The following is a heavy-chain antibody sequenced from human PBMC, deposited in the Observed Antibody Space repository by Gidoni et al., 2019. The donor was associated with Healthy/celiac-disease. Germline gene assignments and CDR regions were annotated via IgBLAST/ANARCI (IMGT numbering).Heavy chain of an antibody. J-gene: IGHJ5*02. CDR2: INPNSGGT. Sequence: QVQLVQSGAEVKKPGASVKVPSQPSGYTLTRYYMHWVRQAPGQGLEWMGWINPNSGGTNYAQKFQGRVTMTRDTSISTAYMELSRLRSDDTAVYYCARDLIAAAGTRAGWFDPWGQGTLVTVSS. V-gene: IGHV1-2*02. CDR1: GYTLTRYY. D-gene: IGHD6-13*01. CDR3: ARDLIAAAGTRAGWFDP.